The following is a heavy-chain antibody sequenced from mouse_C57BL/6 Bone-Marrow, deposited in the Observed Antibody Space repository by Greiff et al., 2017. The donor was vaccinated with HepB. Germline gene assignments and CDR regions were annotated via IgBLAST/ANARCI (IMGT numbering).Heavy chain of an antibody. CDR2: IDPETGGT. D-gene: IGHD1-1*01. CDR1: GYTFTDYE. V-gene: IGHV1-15*01. CDR3: TPIITPYFEV. Sequence: QVQLQQSGAELVRPGASVTLSCKASGYTFTDYEMHWVKQTPVHGLEWIGAIDPETGGTAYNQKFKGKAILTADKSSSTAYMELRSLTSEDSAVYYCTPIITPYFEVWGTGTTVTVSS. J-gene: IGHJ1*03.